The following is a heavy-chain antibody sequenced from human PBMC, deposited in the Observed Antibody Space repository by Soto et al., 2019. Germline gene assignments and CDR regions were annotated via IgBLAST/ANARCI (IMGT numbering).Heavy chain of an antibody. CDR3: AKEDLFYDSSVYAY. CDR2: ISYDGSNK. Sequence: GGSLRLSCAASGFTFSSYGMHWVRQAPGKGLEWVAVISYDGSNKYYADSVKGRFTISRDNSKNTLYLQMNSLRAEDTAVYYCAKEDLFYDSSVYAYWGQGTLVTVSS. V-gene: IGHV3-30*18. CDR1: GFTFSSYG. J-gene: IGHJ4*02. D-gene: IGHD3-22*01.